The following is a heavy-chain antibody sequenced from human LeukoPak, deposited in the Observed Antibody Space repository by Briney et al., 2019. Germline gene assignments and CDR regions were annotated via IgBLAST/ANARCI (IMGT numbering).Heavy chain of an antibody. J-gene: IGHJ4*02. Sequence: GGSLRLSCAASGFIFSTYWMYWVRQAPGKGLVWISRINSDGSSTDYADSVKGRFTISRDNAKNTLYLQMTSLRAEDTAVYYCARAPHCGGDCYFDSWGPGTLVTVSS. CDR1: GFIFSTYW. CDR2: INSDGSST. V-gene: IGHV3-74*01. CDR3: ARAPHCGGDCYFDS. D-gene: IGHD2-21*02.